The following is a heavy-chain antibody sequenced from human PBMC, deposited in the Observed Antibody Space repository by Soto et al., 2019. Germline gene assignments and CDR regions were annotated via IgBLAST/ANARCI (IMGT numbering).Heavy chain of an antibody. CDR1: GLTFSSYA. CDR3: ARTEGVVGVRSRWFDP. J-gene: IGHJ5*02. V-gene: IGHV3-30-3*01. D-gene: IGHD1-26*01. CDR2: ISYDGSNK. Sequence: QAQLVESGGGVVQPGRSLSLSCAASGLTFSSYAMNWVRQAPGKGLEWVAVISYDGSNKYYADPVKGRFTISRDNSRNTLYLQMNSLRVEDTAAYYCARTEGVVGVRSRWFDPWGQGTLVTVSS.